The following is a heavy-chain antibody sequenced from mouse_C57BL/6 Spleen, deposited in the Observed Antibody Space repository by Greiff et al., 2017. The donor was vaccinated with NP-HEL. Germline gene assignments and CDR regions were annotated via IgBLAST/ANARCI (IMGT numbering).Heavy chain of an antibody. CDR1: GYTFTGYW. Sequence: QVQLQQSGAELMKPGASMKLSCKATGYTFTGYWIEWVKQRPGHGLEWIGEILPGSGSTNYNEKFKGKATFTADTSSNTAYMQLSSLTTEDSAIYYCARSGIYYYGSSYVWYFDVWGTGTTVTVSS. CDR3: ARSGIYYYGSSYVWYFDV. J-gene: IGHJ1*03. D-gene: IGHD1-1*01. CDR2: ILPGSGST. V-gene: IGHV1-9*01.